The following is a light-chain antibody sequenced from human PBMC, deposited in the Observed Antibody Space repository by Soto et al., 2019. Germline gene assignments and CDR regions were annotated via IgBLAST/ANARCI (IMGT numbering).Light chain of an antibody. CDR2: GAS. Sequence: IVLTQSPGTLSLSPGERATLSCRASQSVSSNYLAWFQQKPGQAPRLLIYGASSRATGIPDRFSASGSGTDFTLTISRLEPEDFAFYYCQQYGNSPSWTFGQGTKVDIK. CDR1: QSVSSNY. J-gene: IGKJ1*01. V-gene: IGKV3-20*01. CDR3: QQYGNSPSWT.